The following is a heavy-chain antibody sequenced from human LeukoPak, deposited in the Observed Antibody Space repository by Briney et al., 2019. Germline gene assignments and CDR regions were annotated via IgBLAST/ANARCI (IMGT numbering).Heavy chain of an antibody. Sequence: GGSLTLSCAVSGFTFSNAWMSWVRQAPGEGREWVGCIKSKTDRGTTDYAAPVKGRFTISRDDSKNTLYLQMNSLKTEDTAVYYCTTDWGELEQLWLFRALDYWGQGTLVTVSS. J-gene: IGHJ4*02. CDR3: TTDWGELEQLWLFRALDY. D-gene: IGHD5-18*01. V-gene: IGHV3-15*01. CDR2: IKSKTDRGTT. CDR1: GFTFSNAW.